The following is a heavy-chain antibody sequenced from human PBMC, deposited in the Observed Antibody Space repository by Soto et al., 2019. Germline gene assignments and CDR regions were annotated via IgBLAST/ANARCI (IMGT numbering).Heavy chain of an antibody. Sequence: PSETLSLTCSVSGGSISGGDYHWSWIRQAPGKGXDWXXXXYXSXSXXXXXXLKSRVTISVDRSKNQVALKLSSVTAADTAVYYCARRDGYNPLYDYWGQGTMVTVSS. CDR2: XYXSXSX. V-gene: IGHV4-30-2*01. CDR1: GGSISGGDYH. CDR3: ARRDGYNPLYDY. J-gene: IGHJ4*03. D-gene: IGHD5-12*01.